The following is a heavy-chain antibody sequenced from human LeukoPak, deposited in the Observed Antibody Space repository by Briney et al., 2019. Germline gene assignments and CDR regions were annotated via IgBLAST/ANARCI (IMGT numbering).Heavy chain of an antibody. D-gene: IGHD2/OR15-2a*01. CDR3: AREGIDGANY. V-gene: IGHV3-30*02. J-gene: IGHJ4*02. Sequence: RAGGSLRLSCAASGFTFNNYGMHWVRQAPGKGLEWVAYIQYDGSNQQYADSVKGRFSISRDSSKNILYLQMNSLRAEDTAVYYCAREGIDGANYWGQGTLVTVSS. CDR2: IQYDGSNQ. CDR1: GFTFNNYG.